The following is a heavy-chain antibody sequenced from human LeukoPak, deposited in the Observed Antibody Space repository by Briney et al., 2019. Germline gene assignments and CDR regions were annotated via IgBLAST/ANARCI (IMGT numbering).Heavy chain of an antibody. J-gene: IGHJ4*02. V-gene: IGHV1-18*01. D-gene: IGHD3-22*01. CDR2: ISAYNGNT. CDR1: GYTFTSYG. CDR3: ARGHLSSYDSTSGDY. Sequence: ASVKVSCKASGYTFTSYGISWVRQAPGQVLEWMGWISAYNGNTNYAQKLQGRVTMTTDTSTSTAYMELRSLRSDDTAVYYCARGHLSSYDSTSGDYWGQGTLVTVSS.